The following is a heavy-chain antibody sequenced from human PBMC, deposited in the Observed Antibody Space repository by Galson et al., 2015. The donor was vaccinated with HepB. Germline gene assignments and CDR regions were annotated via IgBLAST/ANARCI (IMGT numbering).Heavy chain of an antibody. CDR1: GVSITSGSYY. Sequence: TLSLTCTVSGVSITSGSYYWSWIRQPAGKGLEYIGRVYSSGSINYNPSLESRVTISVDTAKNLFSLNLTSVTAADTAVYYCARGRDYGDYVHWGQGSLASVSS. CDR3: ARGRDYGDYVH. J-gene: IGHJ4*02. CDR2: VYSSGSI. D-gene: IGHD4-17*01. V-gene: IGHV4-61*02.